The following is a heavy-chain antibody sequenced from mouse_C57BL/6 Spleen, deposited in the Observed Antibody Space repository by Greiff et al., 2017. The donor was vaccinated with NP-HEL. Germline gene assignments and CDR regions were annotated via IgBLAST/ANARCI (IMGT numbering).Heavy chain of an antibody. D-gene: IGHD1-1*01. CDR3: ARDELRRYFDV. J-gene: IGHJ1*03. Sequence: EVQLVESGGGLVKPGGSLKLSCAASGFTFSSYAMPWVRQTPEKRLEWVATISDGGSYTYYPDNVKGRFTIARDNAKTNLYLQMSHLKSEDTAMYYSARDELRRYFDVWGTGTTVTVSS. V-gene: IGHV5-4*01. CDR1: GFTFSSYA. CDR2: ISDGGSYT.